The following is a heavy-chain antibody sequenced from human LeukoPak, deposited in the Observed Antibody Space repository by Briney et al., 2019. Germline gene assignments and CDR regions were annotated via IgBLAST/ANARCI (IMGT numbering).Heavy chain of an antibody. Sequence: SETLSLTCTVSGGSISSSSYYWGWIRRPPGKGLEWIGSIYYSGSTYYNPSLKSRVTISVDTSKNQFSLKLSFVTAADTAVYYCAATWIQLWLTLDPWGQGTLVTVSS. CDR2: IYYSGST. D-gene: IGHD5-18*01. CDR3: AATWIQLWLTLDP. CDR1: GGSISSSSYY. V-gene: IGHV4-39*01. J-gene: IGHJ5*02.